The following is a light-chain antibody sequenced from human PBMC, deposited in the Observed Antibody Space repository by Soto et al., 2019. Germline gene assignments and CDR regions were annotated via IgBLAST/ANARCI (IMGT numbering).Light chain of an antibody. CDR3: SSYTSSSTPYV. Sequence: QSVLTQPASVSGSPGQSITISCTGNSSDVGGYNYVSWYQQHPGKAPKLMIYDVSNRPSGVPNRFSGSKSGNTASLTISGLQAEDEADYYCSSYTSSSTPYVFGTGTKLTVL. J-gene: IGLJ1*01. CDR2: DVS. CDR1: SSDVGGYNY. V-gene: IGLV2-14*01.